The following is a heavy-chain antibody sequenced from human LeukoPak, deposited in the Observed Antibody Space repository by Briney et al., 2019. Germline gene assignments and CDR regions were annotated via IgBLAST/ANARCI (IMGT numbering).Heavy chain of an antibody. V-gene: IGHV3-7*01. J-gene: IGHJ4*02. CDR1: GFTFSNYY. CDR2: IRQDGSEK. CDR3: ARGGTVVDY. Sequence: PGGSLRLSCAASGFTFSNYYMSWVRQAPGKGLEWVANIRQDGSEKYYVDSVKGRFTISRDNAKNSLYLQMNSLRVEDTAVYYCARGGTVVDYWGQGTLVTVSS. D-gene: IGHD4-11*01.